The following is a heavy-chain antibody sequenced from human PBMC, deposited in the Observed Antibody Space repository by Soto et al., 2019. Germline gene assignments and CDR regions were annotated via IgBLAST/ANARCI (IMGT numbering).Heavy chain of an antibody. CDR2: LRHSGADA. CDR3: AKSGYQLPPKYYYYLLDV. CDR1: GFTFSSYP. Sequence: PGGSLRLSCAASGFTFSSYPMTWVRQAPGKGLEWVSTLRHSGADAYDADSVKGRFTISRDNSQNTLYLQMNSLRAEDTAVYYCAKSGYQLPPKYYYYLLDVWGQGTTVTVSS. V-gene: IGHV3-23*01. D-gene: IGHD2-2*01. J-gene: IGHJ6*02.